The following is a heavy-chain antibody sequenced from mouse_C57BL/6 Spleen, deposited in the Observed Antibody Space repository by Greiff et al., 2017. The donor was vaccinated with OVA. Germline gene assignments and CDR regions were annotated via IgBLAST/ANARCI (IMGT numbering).Heavy chain of an antibody. CDR2: IYPGDGDT. CDR1: GYAFSSSW. Sequence: QVQLKESGPELVKPGASVKISCKASGYAFSSSWMNWVKQRPGKGLEWIGRIYPGDGDTNYNGKFKGKATLTADKSSSTAYMQLSSLTSEDSAVYFCALYGSSPSWYFDVWGTGTTVTVSS. J-gene: IGHJ1*03. CDR3: ALYGSSPSWYFDV. D-gene: IGHD1-1*01. V-gene: IGHV1-82*01.